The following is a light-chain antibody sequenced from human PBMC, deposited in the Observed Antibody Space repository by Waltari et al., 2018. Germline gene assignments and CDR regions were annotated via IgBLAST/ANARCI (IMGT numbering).Light chain of an antibody. CDR2: EVD. Sequence: QSALTQPASVSGSPGQSITISCTGTSSDVGTYNLVSWYQQYPGKAPKRMIYEVDKRPSGVSHRFSGSKSGNTASLTISGLQAEDEADYYCCSYAGSRIVIFGGGTKLTVL. J-gene: IGLJ2*01. CDR1: SSDVGTYNL. CDR3: CSYAGSRIVI. V-gene: IGLV2-23*02.